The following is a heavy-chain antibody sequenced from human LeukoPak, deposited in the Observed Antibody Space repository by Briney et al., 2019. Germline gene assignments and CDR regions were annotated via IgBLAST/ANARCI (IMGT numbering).Heavy chain of an antibody. CDR1: GSTFTPSG. V-gene: IGHV1-18*01. J-gene: IGHJ5*02. CDR3: AKDWHILTGRNCFDP. CDR2: VSSYNGEI. D-gene: IGHD3-9*01. Sequence: ASVRLCCSAAGSTFTPSGISWVRQAPGPGLEGRGWVSSYNGEIDNSQKFPGRGTMSTATSTTTPYIGLRRLRFEDPATDYCAKDWHILTGRNCFDPWGQGTLVTVSS.